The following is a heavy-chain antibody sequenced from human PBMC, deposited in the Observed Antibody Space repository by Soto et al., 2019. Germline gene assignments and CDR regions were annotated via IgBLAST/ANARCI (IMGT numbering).Heavy chain of an antibody. J-gene: IGHJ5*02. CDR2: FYYSGST. CDR3: ARRSGPQGGDNWFDP. V-gene: IGHV4-30-4*01. Sequence: QVQLQESGPGLVKPSQTLSLTCTVSGGSISSGDYYWSWIRQPPGKGLEWIGYFYYSGSTYYNPSLKSRVTISVDTSKNQFSLKLSSVTAADTAVYYCARRSGPQGGDNWFDPWGQGTLVTVSS. CDR1: GGSISSGDYY. D-gene: IGHD3-16*01.